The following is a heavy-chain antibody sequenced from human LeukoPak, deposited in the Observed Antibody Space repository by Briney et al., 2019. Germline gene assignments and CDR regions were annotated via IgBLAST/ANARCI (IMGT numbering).Heavy chain of an antibody. V-gene: IGHV3-43*01. D-gene: IGHD5-24*01. Sequence: GGFLRLSCAASGFTFDNHSMHWVRQAPGKGLEWVSLITWDGSSTVYAGSVKGRFTISRDNTQNSLYLQMNSLRAEDTALYYCAREDDYKFRVIDYWGQGTLVTVSS. J-gene: IGHJ4*02. CDR3: AREDDYKFRVIDY. CDR1: GFTFDNHS. CDR2: ITWDGSST.